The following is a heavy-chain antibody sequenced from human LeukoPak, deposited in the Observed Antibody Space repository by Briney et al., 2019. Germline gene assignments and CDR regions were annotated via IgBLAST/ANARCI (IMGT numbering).Heavy chain of an antibody. V-gene: IGHV3-30*18. J-gene: IGHJ4*02. D-gene: IGHD1-26*01. CDR1: GFTFSSYG. Sequence: PGGSLRLSCAASGFTFSSYGMHWVRQAPGKGLEWVAVISYDGSNKYYADSVKGRFTISRDSSKNTLYLRMNSLRAEDTAVYYCAKMVVGATYFDYWGQGTLVTVSS. CDR3: AKMVVGATYFDY. CDR2: ISYDGSNK.